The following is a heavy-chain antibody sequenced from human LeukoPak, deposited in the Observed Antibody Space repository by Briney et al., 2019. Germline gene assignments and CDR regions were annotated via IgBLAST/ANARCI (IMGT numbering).Heavy chain of an antibody. Sequence: GGSLRLSCAASAFTFSNYWMSWVRQAPGKGLEWVANIEQDGSEAYYVDSVKGRFTISRDNAKNSLYLQMNSLRAEDTAVYYCARGGPSGSYLNYWGQGTLVTVSS. J-gene: IGHJ4*02. V-gene: IGHV3-7*01. CDR1: AFTFSNYW. CDR3: ARGGPSGSYLNY. D-gene: IGHD1-26*01. CDR2: IEQDGSEA.